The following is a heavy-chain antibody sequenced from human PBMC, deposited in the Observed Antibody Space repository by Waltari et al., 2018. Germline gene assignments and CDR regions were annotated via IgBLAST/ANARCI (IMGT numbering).Heavy chain of an antibody. CDR3: ARPQFLGRGYYYMDV. CDR2: INHSGST. Sequence: QVQLQQWGAGLLKPSETLSLTCAVYGGSFSGYYWSWYRQHPGKGLEWIGEINHSGSTNYNPSLKSRVTISVDTSKNQFSLKLSSVTAADTAVYYCARPQFLGRGYYYMDVWGKGTTVTVSS. D-gene: IGHD2-15*01. J-gene: IGHJ6*03. V-gene: IGHV4-34*01. CDR1: GGSFSGYY.